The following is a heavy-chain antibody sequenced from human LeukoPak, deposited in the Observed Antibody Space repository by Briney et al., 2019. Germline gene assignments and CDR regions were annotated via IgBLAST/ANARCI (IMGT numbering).Heavy chain of an antibody. D-gene: IGHD1-26*01. J-gene: IGHJ6*03. V-gene: IGHV4-38-2*02. Sequence: SETLSLTCTVSGYSISSGYYWGWIRQPPGKGLEWIGNIYHSGSTNYNPSLKSRVTISVDTSKNQFSLKLSSVTAADTAVYYCARGGEGRYYYYYMDVWGKGTTVTVSS. CDR2: IYHSGST. CDR3: ARGGEGRYYYYYMDV. CDR1: GYSISSGYY.